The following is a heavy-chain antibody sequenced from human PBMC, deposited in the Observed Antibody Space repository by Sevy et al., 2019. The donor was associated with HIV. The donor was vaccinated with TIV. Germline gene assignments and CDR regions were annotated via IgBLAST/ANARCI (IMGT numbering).Heavy chain of an antibody. CDR2: IRYDGSNK. V-gene: IGHV3-30*02. CDR3: ATESGYSSGWYQYFDY. J-gene: IGHJ4*02. CDR1: GFTFSSYG. D-gene: IGHD6-19*01. Sequence: GGSLRLSCAASGFTFSSYGMHWVRQAPGKGLEWVAFIRYDGSNKYYADSVKGRFTISRDNSKNTLYLQMNSLRAEDTAVYYCATESGYSSGWYQYFDYWGQGTLVTVSS.